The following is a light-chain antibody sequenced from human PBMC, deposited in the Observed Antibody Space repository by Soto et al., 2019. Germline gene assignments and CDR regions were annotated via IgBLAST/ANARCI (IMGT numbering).Light chain of an antibody. V-gene: IGKV3-15*01. CDR1: QSVSSN. J-gene: IGKJ1*01. Sequence: EILMTQSPSTLSVSPGDRATLSCRASQSVSSNLAWYQQKPGQAPRLLIYGASTRGTGIPDRFSGSGSGTEFTLTISSLKYEEFPVYYCQQYNNWPDTFGQGPRWIS. CDR2: GAS. CDR3: QQYNNWPDT.